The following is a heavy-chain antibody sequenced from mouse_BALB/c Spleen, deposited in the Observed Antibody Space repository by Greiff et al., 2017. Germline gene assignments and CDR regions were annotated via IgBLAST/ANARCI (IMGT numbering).Heavy chain of an antibody. J-gene: IGHJ2*01. Sequence: EVKVVESGAELVKPGASVKLSCTASGFNIKDTYMHWVKQRPEQGLEWIGRIDPANGNTKYDPKFQGKATITADTSSNTAYLQLSSLTSEDTAVYYCARGGGSTTYYFDYWGQGTTLTVSS. V-gene: IGHV14-3*02. CDR2: IDPANGNT. CDR1: GFNIKDTY. CDR3: ARGGGSTTYYFDY. D-gene: IGHD1-1*01.